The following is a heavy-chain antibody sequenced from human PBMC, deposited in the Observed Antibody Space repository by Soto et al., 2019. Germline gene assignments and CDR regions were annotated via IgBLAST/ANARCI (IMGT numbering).Heavy chain of an antibody. CDR1: GGSISSGDYY. J-gene: IGHJ5*02. CDR2: IYYSGST. Sequence: PSETLSLTCTVSGGSISSGDYYWSWIRQPPGKGLEWIGYIYYSGSTYYNPSLKSRVTISVDTSKNQFSLKLSSVTAADTAVYYCASEGTTDNWFDPWRQGTLVTVSS. CDR3: ASEGTTDNWFDP. D-gene: IGHD1-7*01. V-gene: IGHV4-30-4*01.